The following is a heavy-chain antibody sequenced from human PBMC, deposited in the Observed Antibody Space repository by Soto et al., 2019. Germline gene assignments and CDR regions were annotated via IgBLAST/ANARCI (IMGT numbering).Heavy chain of an antibody. J-gene: IGHJ4*02. CDR2: ISYNGGNK. CDR1: GFTFSSCG. D-gene: IGHD6-25*01. CDR3: MKDWENSSCYRSFDY. Sequence: PGGSLRLSCVASGFTFSSCGLHWVRQAPGKGLEWVTLISYNGGNKYYADSVKGRFTISRDNSKNTLYLQMSRLRAEDTAVYYCMKDWENSSCYRSFDYWGQGTLVTVSS. V-gene: IGHV3-30*18.